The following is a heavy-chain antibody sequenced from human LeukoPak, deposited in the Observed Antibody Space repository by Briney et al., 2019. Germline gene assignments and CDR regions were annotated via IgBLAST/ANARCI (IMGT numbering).Heavy chain of an antibody. J-gene: IGHJ5*02. CDR1: GYTFSSYG. Sequence: GASVKVSCKTSGYTFSSYGINRVRQAPGQGLEWMGWISTYNGDTHYGQKVQGRVTMTTDTSTNTAYMGLRSLTSDDTAGYYCVRGILGVDTLTGPWGQGTLVTVSS. D-gene: IGHD3-9*01. CDR2: ISTYNGDT. V-gene: IGHV1-18*01. CDR3: VRGILGVDTLTGP.